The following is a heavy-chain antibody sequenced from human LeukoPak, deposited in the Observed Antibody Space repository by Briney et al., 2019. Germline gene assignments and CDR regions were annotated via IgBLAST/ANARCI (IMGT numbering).Heavy chain of an antibody. Sequence: GGSLRLSCAASGFTFSSYSMNWVRQAPGKGLEWVSSISSSSSYIYYADSVKGRFTISRDNAKNSLYLQMNSLRAEDTAVYYCATPQETPDYGGRDTRFDYWGQGTLVTVSS. V-gene: IGHV3-21*01. D-gene: IGHD4-23*01. CDR1: GFTFSSYS. CDR2: ISSSSSYI. CDR3: ATPQETPDYGGRDTRFDY. J-gene: IGHJ4*02.